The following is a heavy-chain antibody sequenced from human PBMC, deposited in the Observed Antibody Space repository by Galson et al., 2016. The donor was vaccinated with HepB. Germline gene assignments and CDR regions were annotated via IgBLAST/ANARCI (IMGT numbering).Heavy chain of an antibody. D-gene: IGHD1-26*01. CDR2: ISFDGNNK. CDR1: GFTFTSYA. Sequence: SLRLSCATSGFTFTSYALHWVRQAPGKGLEWVAGISFDGNNKDYSASVKGRFTISRDNFKNTLYLQLNSLKTEDTAVYYCGTSTYYRGYVDYWGQGTLVTVSS. V-gene: IGHV3-30-3*01. J-gene: IGHJ4*02. CDR3: GTSTYYRGYVDY.